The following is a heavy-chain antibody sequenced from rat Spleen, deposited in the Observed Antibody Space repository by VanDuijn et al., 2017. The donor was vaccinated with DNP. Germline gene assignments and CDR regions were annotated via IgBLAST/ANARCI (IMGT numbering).Heavy chain of an antibody. CDR3: ARFPTGSDY. V-gene: IGHV3-3*01. CDR2: INSAGST. D-gene: IGHD5-1*01. CDR1: GYSITSSYR. Sequence: VQLQESGPGLVKPSQSLSLTCSVTGYSITSSYRWNWIRKFPGNKLEWMGYINSAGSTNYNPSLKSRISITRDTSKNQFFLQVNSVTTEDTATYYCARFPTGSDYWGQGVMVTVSS. J-gene: IGHJ2*01.